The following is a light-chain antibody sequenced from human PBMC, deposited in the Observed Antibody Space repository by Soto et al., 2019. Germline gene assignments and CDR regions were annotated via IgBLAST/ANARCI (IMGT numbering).Light chain of an antibody. V-gene: IGKV3-15*01. CDR2: GAS. Sequence: EIVMTQSPATLSVSPGERATLSCRASQSVSSNLAWYQQKPGQAPRLLIYGASTRATGIPARFSGSGSGTEFTLTISSLQSEDFVVYYCQQYNKWPRTFGQGT. J-gene: IGKJ1*01. CDR3: QQYNKWPRT. CDR1: QSVSSN.